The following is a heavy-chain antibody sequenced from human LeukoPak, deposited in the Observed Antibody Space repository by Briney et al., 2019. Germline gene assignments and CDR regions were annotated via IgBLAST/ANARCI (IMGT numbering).Heavy chain of an antibody. CDR3: ARDPVTYSSSWYYNY. CDR1: GFTFSSYA. V-gene: IGHV3-30-3*01. D-gene: IGHD6-13*01. J-gene: IGHJ4*02. Sequence: GGSLRLSCAASGFTFSSYAMHWVRQAPGKGLEWVAVISYDGSNKYYADSVKGRFTISRDNSKNTLYLQMNSLRAEDTAVYYCARDPVTYSSSWYYNYWGQGTLVTVSS. CDR2: ISYDGSNK.